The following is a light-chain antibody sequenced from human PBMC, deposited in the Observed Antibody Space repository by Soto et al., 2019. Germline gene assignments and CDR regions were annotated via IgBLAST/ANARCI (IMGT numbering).Light chain of an antibody. V-gene: IGLV2-8*01. Sequence: QSALTQPPSASGSPGQSVTITCSGTSSDVGEENYVSWYQQHPGKVPKLILYEVSKRPSGVPDRFSGSRSGNTASLTVSGLQAEDEADYYCSSHAGSNNYVFGTGTKLTVL. CDR1: SSDVGEENY. CDR3: SSHAGSNNYV. CDR2: EVS. J-gene: IGLJ1*01.